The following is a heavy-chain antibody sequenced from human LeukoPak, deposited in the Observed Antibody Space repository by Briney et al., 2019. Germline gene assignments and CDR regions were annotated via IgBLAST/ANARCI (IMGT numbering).Heavy chain of an antibody. CDR1: GFTFSSYG. CDR2: IRYDGSNK. D-gene: IGHD2-15*01. V-gene: IGHV3-30*02. CDR3: AKEGYCSGGSCYSPYYFDY. Sequence: PGGSLRLSYAASGFTFSSYGMHWVRQAPGKGLEWVAFIRYDGSNKYYADSVKGRFTISRDNSKNTLYLQMNSLRAEDTAVYYCAKEGYCSGGSCYSPYYFDYWGQGTLVTVSS. J-gene: IGHJ4*02.